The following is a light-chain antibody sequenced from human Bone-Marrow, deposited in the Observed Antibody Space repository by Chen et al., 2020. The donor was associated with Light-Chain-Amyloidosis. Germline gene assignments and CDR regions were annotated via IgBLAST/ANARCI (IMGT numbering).Light chain of an antibody. J-gene: IGKJ2*01. V-gene: IGKV3-15*01. CDR3: QQSNNWAYT. CDR1: QSVSSN. CDR2: GAS. Sequence: EIVMTQSPATLSVSPGERATLSCRASQSVSSNLAWYQQKPGQAPRLLIYGASTRATGIPARFSGSGSGTEFPLTISSLQSEDFAVYYCQQSNNWAYTFGQVTKLEIK.